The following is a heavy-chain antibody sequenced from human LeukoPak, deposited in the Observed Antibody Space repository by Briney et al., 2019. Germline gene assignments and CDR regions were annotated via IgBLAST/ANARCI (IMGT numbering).Heavy chain of an antibody. CDR3: ARYGKSKRGSPDGHITS. Sequence: PSETLSLTCAVSGGSFSGYYWSWIRQAPGKGLEWIGEINHSGSTNYNPSLKSRVTISTDTSKNQFSLKLSSVTAADTAVYYCARYGKSKRGSPDGHITSWGQGTLVTVSS. CDR1: GGSFSGYY. V-gene: IGHV4-34*01. CDR2: INHSGST. D-gene: IGHD5-24*01. J-gene: IGHJ4*02.